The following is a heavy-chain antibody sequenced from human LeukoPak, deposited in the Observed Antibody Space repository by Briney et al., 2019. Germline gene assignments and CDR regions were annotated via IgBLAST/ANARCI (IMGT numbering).Heavy chain of an antibody. CDR2: INHSGST. J-gene: IGHJ4*02. Sequence: KPSETLSLTCAVYGGSFSGYYWSWIRQPPGKGLEWIGEINHSGSTNYNPSLKSRVTISVDTSKNQFSLKLSSVTAADTAVYYCARMGGYGRWLRPGAVGYWGQGTLVTVS. D-gene: IGHD5-12*01. CDR1: GGSFSGYY. V-gene: IGHV4-34*01. CDR3: ARMGGYGRWLRPGAVGY.